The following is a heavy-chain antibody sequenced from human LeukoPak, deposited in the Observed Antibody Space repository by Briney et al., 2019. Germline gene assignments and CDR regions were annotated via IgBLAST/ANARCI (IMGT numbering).Heavy chain of an antibody. Sequence: SETLSLTCTVSGGSISSYYWSWIRQPPGKGLEWIGYVYYSGSTNYNPSLKSRVTISVDTSKNQFSLKLSSVTAADTAVYFCARGLGSGSYYGSWGQGTLVTVSS. CDR2: VYYSGST. CDR3: ARGLGSGSYYGS. V-gene: IGHV4-59*01. D-gene: IGHD3-10*01. J-gene: IGHJ5*02. CDR1: GGSISSYY.